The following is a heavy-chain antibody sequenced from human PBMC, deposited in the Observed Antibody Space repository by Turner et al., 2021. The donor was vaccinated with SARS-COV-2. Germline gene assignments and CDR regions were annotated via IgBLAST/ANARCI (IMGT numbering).Heavy chain of an antibody. CDR3: ARERRTSSWYDNYGMDV. CDR1: GFTFNFDA. V-gene: IGHV3-23*01. CDR2: ISGSGETT. Sequence: EVQVLESGGRLVQPGGSLRLSCTASGFTFNFDAFNWVRKAPGKGLEGVSAISGSGETTFYAGSVQGRFTITRDKSNNTVYLQMNNLRAEDTAVYYCARERRTSSWYDNYGMDVWGQGTTVTVSS. J-gene: IGHJ6*02. D-gene: IGHD2-2*01.